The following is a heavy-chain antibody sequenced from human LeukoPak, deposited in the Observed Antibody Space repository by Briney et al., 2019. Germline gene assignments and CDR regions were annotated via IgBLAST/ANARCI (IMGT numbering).Heavy chain of an antibody. CDR2: ISAYNGNT. D-gene: IGHD6-13*01. CDR3: ARDAGIAAARSTFDI. J-gene: IGHJ3*02. CDR1: GYTFTSYG. V-gene: IGHV1-18*01. Sequence: ASVKVSCKASGYTFTSYGISWVRQAPGQGLEWMGWISAYNGNTNYAQKLQGRVTMTTDTSTSTAYMELSSLRSEDTAVYYCARDAGIAAARSTFDIWGQGTMVTVSS.